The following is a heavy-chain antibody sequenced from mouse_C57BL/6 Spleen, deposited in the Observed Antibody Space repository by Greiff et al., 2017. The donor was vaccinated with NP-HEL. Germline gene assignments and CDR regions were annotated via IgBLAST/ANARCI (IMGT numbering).Heavy chain of an antibody. V-gene: IGHV1-64*01. CDR3: ARRHYDYDGAWFAY. J-gene: IGHJ3*01. Sequence: QVQLKQPGAELVKPGASVKLSCKASGYTFTSYWMHWVKQRPGQGLEWIGMIHPNSGSTNYNEKFKSKATLTVDKSSSTAYMQLSSLTSEDSAVYYCARRHYDYDGAWFAYWGQGTLVTVSA. CDR2: IHPNSGST. D-gene: IGHD2-4*01. CDR1: GYTFTSYW.